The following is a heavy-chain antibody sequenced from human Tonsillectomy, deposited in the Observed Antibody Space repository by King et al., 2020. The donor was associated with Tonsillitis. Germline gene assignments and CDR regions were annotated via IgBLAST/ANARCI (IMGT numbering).Heavy chain of an antibody. J-gene: IGHJ4*02. CDR1: GFSFSTYA. CDR3: AKVSASGWYYFDY. Sequence: VQLVESGGGLVQPGGSLRLSCAAPGFSFSTYAMRGVRQAPVKELEWVSGLSVSVVSTYYAYSVKGRFAISRDNSKDTLYLQMNSLRAEDTAVYYCAKVSASGWYYFDYWGQGMLVTVSS. D-gene: IGHD6-19*01. V-gene: IGHV3-23*04. CDR2: LSVSVVST.